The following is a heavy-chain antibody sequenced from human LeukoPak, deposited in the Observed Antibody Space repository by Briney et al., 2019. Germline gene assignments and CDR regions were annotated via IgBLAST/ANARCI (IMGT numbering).Heavy chain of an antibody. J-gene: IGHJ6*03. CDR3: ARMGVSGTSLGSHYYYYMDV. Sequence: SGPALVKPTQTLTLTCTFSEFSLTTSGMRVSWIRQPPGKALEWLARIYLNDDKFYSTSLKTRLTISKDTSKNQVVLTLTNMDPVDTATYYCARMGVSGTSLGSHYYYYMDVWGKGTTVTVSS. CDR2: IYLNDDK. V-gene: IGHV2-70*04. D-gene: IGHD1-26*01. CDR1: EFSLTTSGMR.